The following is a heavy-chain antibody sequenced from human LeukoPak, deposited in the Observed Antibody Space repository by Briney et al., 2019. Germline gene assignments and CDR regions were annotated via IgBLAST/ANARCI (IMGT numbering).Heavy chain of an antibody. J-gene: IGHJ4*01. D-gene: IGHD1-26*01. CDR1: GYTFTIYG. CDR3: ARNRVGGTGYFDY. V-gene: IGHV1-18*01. Sequence: ASVTVSFKASGYTFTIYGINWVRQAPGQGLEWMGWISAYNGNRNYAQRFQGRVTMTTNSSTRTAYMELRSLRSDDTAIYYCARNRVGGTGYFDYWGQGTLVTVSS. CDR2: ISAYNGNR.